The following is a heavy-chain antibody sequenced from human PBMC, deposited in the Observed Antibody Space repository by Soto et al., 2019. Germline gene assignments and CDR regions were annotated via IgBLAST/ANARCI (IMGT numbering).Heavy chain of an antibody. CDR1: GFTFSSYA. CDR2: ISYDGSNK. CDR3: ARDGSSSWYYYYYYGMDV. V-gene: IGHV3-30-3*01. J-gene: IGHJ6*02. D-gene: IGHD6-13*01. Sequence: HPGGSLRLSCAASGFTFSSYAMHWVRQAPGKGLEWVAVISYDGSNKYYADSVKGRFTISRDNSKNTLYLQMNSLRAEDTAVYYCARDGSSSWYYYYYYGMDVWGQGTTVTVSS.